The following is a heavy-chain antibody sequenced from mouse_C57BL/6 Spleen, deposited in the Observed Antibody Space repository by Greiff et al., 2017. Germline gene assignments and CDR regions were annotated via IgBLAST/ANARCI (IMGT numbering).Heavy chain of an antibody. CDR3: ARRHYGSSLYAMDY. CDR2: IDPSDSYT. V-gene: IGHV1-50*01. CDR1: GYTFTSYW. J-gene: IGHJ4*01. Sequence: QVHVKQPGAELVKPGASVKLSCKASGYTFTSYWMQWVKQRPGQGLEWIGEIDPSDSYTNYNQKFKGKATLTVDTSSSTAYMQLSSLTSEDSAVYYCARRHYGSSLYAMDYWGQGTSVTVSS. D-gene: IGHD1-1*01.